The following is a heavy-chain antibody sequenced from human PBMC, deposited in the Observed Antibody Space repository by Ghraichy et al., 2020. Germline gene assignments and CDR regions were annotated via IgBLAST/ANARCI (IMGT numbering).Heavy chain of an antibody. CDR2: IYYYGNT. Sequence: SETLSLTCTVSGGSISSSSYFWGWIRQPPGKGLEWIGSIYYYGNTYYNPSLKSRVTISVDTSKNQFSLKLSSVTAADTAVYYCAIHENIVVVTAARAFDIWGQGTMVTVSS. D-gene: IGHD2-21*02. CDR3: AIHENIVVVTAARAFDI. CDR1: GGSISSSSYF. V-gene: IGHV4-39*01. J-gene: IGHJ3*02.